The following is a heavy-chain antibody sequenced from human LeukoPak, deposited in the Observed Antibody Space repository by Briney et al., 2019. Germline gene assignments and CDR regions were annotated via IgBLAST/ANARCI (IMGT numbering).Heavy chain of an antibody. Sequence: PGGSLRLSCAASGFTFSSYAMSWVRQAPGKGLEWVSGINWNGDNTGYADSVKGRFTISRDNAKNSLYLQMNSLRAEDTAFYYCAREVPLDYGDFSYFDYWGQGTLVTVSS. CDR3: AREVPLDYGDFSYFDY. CDR2: INWNGDNT. CDR1: GFTFSSYA. J-gene: IGHJ4*02. V-gene: IGHV3-20*04. D-gene: IGHD4-17*01.